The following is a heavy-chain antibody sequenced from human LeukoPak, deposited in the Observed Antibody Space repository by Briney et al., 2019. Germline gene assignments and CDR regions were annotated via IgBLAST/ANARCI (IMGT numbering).Heavy chain of an antibody. CDR3: ARAASYYYDSSGYRH. J-gene: IGHJ4*02. CDR2: ISSSGSTI. D-gene: IGHD3-22*01. V-gene: IGHV3-11*01. CDR1: GFTFSDYY. Sequence: GGSLRLSCAASGFTFSDYYISWIRQAPGKGLEWVSYISSSGSTIYYADSVKGRFTISRDNAKNSLYLQMNSLRAEDTAVYYCARAASYYYDSSGYRHWGQGTLVTVSS.